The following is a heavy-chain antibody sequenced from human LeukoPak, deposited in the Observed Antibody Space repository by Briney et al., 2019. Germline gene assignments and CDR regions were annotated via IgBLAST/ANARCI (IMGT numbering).Heavy chain of an antibody. CDR2: IYPGDSDT. D-gene: IGHD6-19*01. CDR1: GYSFTSYW. V-gene: IGHV5-51*01. Sequence: GESLKISCNGSGYSFTSYWIGWVRQMPGKGLEWMGIIYPGDSDTRYSPSFQGQVTISADKSISTAYLQWSSLKASDTAMYYCARHRVGAVAGNNWFDPWGQGTLVTVSS. J-gene: IGHJ5*02. CDR3: ARHRVGAVAGNNWFDP.